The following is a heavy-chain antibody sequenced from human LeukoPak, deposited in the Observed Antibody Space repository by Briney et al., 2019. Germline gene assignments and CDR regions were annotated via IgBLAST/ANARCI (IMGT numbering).Heavy chain of an antibody. CDR2: INYSGNN. Sequence: SETLSLTCIVSGGSISNYYWSWIRQPPGKGLEWIAYINYSGNNNYNPSLKSRVTISMDTSKNHFSLRLSSVTAADTAVYYCARAYGSGSHGYRGQGTLVTVSS. D-gene: IGHD3-10*01. CDR3: ARAYGSGSHGY. V-gene: IGHV4-59*08. CDR1: GGSISNYY. J-gene: IGHJ4*02.